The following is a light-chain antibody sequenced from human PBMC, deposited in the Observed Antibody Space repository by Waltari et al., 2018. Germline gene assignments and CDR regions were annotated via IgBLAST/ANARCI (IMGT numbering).Light chain of an antibody. CDR1: SNDVGSYSL. CDR2: EDI. CDR3: SSYAGDRTWV. Sequence: QSALTQPASVSGSPGQSITISCIGVSNDVGSYSLVSWYQHHPDKAPKLLIYEDIKRPSGVSDRFSGYRSGNTAALTICGLQAEDEADYFCSSYAGDRTWVFGGGTKLSVL. V-gene: IGLV2-23*01. J-gene: IGLJ3*02.